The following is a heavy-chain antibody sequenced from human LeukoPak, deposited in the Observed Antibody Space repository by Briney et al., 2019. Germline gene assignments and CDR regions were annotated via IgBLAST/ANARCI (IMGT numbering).Heavy chain of an antibody. CDR1: GYSISGGYY. CDR3: ARALALAPYYYYYYMDV. Sequence: SETLSLTCTVSGYSISGGYYWGWIRQPPGKGLEWIGSIYHSGSTHYNPSLKSRVTISVDTSKNQFSLKLSSVTAADTAVYYCARALALAPYYYYYYMDVWGKGTTVTVSS. V-gene: IGHV4-38-2*02. CDR2: IYHSGST. J-gene: IGHJ6*03.